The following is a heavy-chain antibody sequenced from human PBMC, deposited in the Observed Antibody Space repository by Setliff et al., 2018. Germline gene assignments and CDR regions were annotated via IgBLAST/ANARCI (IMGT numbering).Heavy chain of an antibody. J-gene: IGHJ4*02. V-gene: IGHV1-2*02. CDR1: GYTFTGYY. Sequence: ASVKVSCKASGYTFTGYYMHWVRQAPGQGLEWVGWINPNSGGTNYAQKLQGRVTMTRDTSISTAYMELSRLRSDDTAVYYCARTGHCGGDCYGFDYWGQGTLVTVSS. D-gene: IGHD2-21*02. CDR3: ARTGHCGGDCYGFDY. CDR2: INPNSGGT.